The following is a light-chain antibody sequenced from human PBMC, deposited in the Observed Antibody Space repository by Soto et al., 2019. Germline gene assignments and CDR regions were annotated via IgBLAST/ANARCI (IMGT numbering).Light chain of an antibody. Sequence: QSALTQPPSASGSPGQSVTISCTGTSSYIGGHNYVSWYQQHPGKAPKLIIYEVTKRPSGVPDRFSGSKSGNTASLTVSGLQAEDEADYYCSSRKTFAGGTKLTVL. CDR1: SSYIGGHNY. CDR3: SSRKT. CDR2: EVT. V-gene: IGLV2-8*01. J-gene: IGLJ2*01.